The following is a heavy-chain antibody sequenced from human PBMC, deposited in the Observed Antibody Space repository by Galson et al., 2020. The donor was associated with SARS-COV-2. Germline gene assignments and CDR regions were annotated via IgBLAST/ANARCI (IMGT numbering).Heavy chain of an antibody. CDR1: GGSISSNY. CDR3: ARRHYSNYYYYGLDV. V-gene: IGHV4-59*08. J-gene: IGHJ6*02. CDR2: IYYSGST. D-gene: IGHD5-18*01. Sequence: SETLSLTCTVSGGSISSNYWCWIRQTPGQGLEWIGYIYYSGSTNYNPSLKSRVTISVDMSKNQFSLNLSSVTVADTAVYYCARRHYSNYYYYGLDVWGQGTTVTVSS.